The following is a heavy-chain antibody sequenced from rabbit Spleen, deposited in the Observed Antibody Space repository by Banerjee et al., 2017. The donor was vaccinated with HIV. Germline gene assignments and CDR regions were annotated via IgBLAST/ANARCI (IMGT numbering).Heavy chain of an antibody. D-gene: IGHD1-1*01. CDR1: GFSFSAGYY. J-gene: IGHJ2*01. Sequence: QEQLVESGGDLVKPGASLTLTCTASGFSFSAGYYMCWVRQAPGKGLEWIACIEGGSDGTYYASWAKGRFTISKTSSTVDLKMTSLTAADTATYFCARDSGDWCFDVWGPGTLVTVS. CDR2: IEGGSDGT. CDR3: ARDSGDWCFDV. V-gene: IGHV1S45*01.